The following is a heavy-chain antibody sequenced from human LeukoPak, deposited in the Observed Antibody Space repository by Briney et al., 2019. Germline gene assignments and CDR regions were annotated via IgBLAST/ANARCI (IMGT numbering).Heavy chain of an antibody. V-gene: IGHV3-48*04. Sequence: SGGSLRLSCAASGFTFSSYSMNWVRQAPGKGLEWVSYISSSSSTIYYADSVKGRFTISRDNAKNSLYLQMNSLRAEDTAVYYCARGGYSSPSHRPDYWGQGTLVTVSS. J-gene: IGHJ4*02. CDR3: ARGGYSSPSHRPDY. CDR1: GFTFSSYS. D-gene: IGHD6-13*01. CDR2: ISSSSSTI.